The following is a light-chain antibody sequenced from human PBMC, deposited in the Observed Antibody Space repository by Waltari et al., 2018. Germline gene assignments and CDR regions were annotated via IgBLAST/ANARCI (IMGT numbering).Light chain of an antibody. CDR1: QNIGSW. Sequence: DIQMTQSPSPLSASVGDRVTLACLASQNIGSWLAWYQQTPGKAPKLLSYKASSLDSGVPSRFSGSGSGKEFTLTISSLQPDDFATYYGQEYNSSPSWTFGQGTKVEIK. CDR2: KAS. V-gene: IGKV1-5*03. CDR3: QEYNSSPSWT. J-gene: IGKJ1*01.